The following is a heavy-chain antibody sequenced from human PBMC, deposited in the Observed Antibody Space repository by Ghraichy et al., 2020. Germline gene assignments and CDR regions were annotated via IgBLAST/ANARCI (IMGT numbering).Heavy chain of an antibody. CDR3: ARTVGGRRITIFVGDSGNWFDP. Sequence: SETLSLTCAVSGGSISSSNWWSWVRQPPGKGLEWIAEIYHSGSTNYNPSLKSRVAISLDKSKNQFSLKLSSVTAADTAVYYCARTVGGRRITIFVGDSGNWFDPWGQGTLITVSS. CDR1: GGSISSSNW. V-gene: IGHV4-4*02. CDR2: IYHSGST. D-gene: IGHD3-3*01. J-gene: IGHJ5*02.